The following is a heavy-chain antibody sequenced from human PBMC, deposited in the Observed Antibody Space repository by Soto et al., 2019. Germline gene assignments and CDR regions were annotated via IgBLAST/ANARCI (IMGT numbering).Heavy chain of an antibody. D-gene: IGHD3-22*01. V-gene: IGHV2-5*02. CDR1: GFSLSSSGVG. J-gene: IGHJ1*01. Sequence: QITLKESGPTLVTPTETLTLTCTFSGFSLSSSGVGVGWIRQPPGQALEWVALIYWDDTKRYSPSLKSGLTITKDTSRNQVVLTGASMGPVGRATCYCADIRVTMIVGAGYFQHWGQGTLVTVSS. CDR3: ADIRVTMIVGAGYFQH. CDR2: IYWDDTK.